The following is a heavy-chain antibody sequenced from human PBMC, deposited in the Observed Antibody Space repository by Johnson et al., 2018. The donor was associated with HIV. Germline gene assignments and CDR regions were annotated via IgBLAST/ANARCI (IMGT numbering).Heavy chain of an antibody. J-gene: IGHJ3*02. V-gene: IGHV3-43*01. CDR2: ISWDGGST. CDR1: GFTFDDYT. Sequence: VQLVESGGVVVQPGGSLRLSCAASGFTFDDYTMHWVRQAPGKGLEWVSLISWDGGSTYYADSVKGRFTISRDNSKNTLYLQMNSLRAEETAVYYCARGSYDFWSGYYTWHDAFDIWGQGTMVTVSS. D-gene: IGHD3-3*01. CDR3: ARGSYDFWSGYYTWHDAFDI.